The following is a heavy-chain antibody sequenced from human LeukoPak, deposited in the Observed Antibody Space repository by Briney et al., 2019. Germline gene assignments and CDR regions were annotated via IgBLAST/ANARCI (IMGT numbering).Heavy chain of an antibody. J-gene: IGHJ3*02. CDR2: IYYSGST. D-gene: IGHD2-15*01. V-gene: IGHV4-59*01. CDR1: GGSTSSYY. Sequence: SETPSLTCTVSGGSTSSYYWSWIRQPPEKGLEWIGYIYYSGSTNYNPPLTSRVTISVDTSKNQFSLKLSSVTAADTAVYYCARDGHYCSGGSCYSGAFDIWGQGTMVTVSS. CDR3: ARDGHYCSGGSCYSGAFDI.